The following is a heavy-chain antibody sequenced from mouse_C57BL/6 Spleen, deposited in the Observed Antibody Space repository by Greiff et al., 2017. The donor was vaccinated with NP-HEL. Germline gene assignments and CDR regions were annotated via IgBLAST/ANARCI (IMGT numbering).Heavy chain of an antibody. CDR2: IYPGDGDT. Sequence: VQLQQSGPELVKPGASVKISCKASGYAFSSSWMNWVKQRPGKGLEWIGRIYPGDGDTNYNGKFKGKATLTADKSSSTAYMQLSSLTSEDSAVYFCARGDYDERLAYWGQGTLVTVSA. D-gene: IGHD2-4*01. J-gene: IGHJ3*01. CDR3: ARGDYDERLAY. V-gene: IGHV1-82*01. CDR1: GYAFSSSW.